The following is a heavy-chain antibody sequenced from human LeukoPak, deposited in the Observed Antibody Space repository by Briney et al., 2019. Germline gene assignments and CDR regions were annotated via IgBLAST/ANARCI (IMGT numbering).Heavy chain of an antibody. CDR2: INPNSGGT. J-gene: IGHJ4*02. CDR3: ARARTIFGCFDY. Sequence: ASVKVSCKASGYTFTGYYMHWVRQAPGQGLEWMGWINPNSGGTNYAQKFQGRVTMTRDTSISTAYMELSRLRSDDTAVYYCARARTIFGCFDYWGQGTLVTVSS. D-gene: IGHD3-3*01. CDR1: GYTFTGYY. V-gene: IGHV1-2*02.